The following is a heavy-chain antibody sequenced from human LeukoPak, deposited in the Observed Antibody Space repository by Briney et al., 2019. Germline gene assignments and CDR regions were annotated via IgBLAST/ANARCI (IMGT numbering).Heavy chain of an antibody. CDR1: GFTFRSDW. J-gene: IGHJ5*02. D-gene: IGHD6-19*01. Sequence: QPGGSLRLSCAASGFTFRSDWMNWVRQAPGKGLVWVSAISGSGGSTYYADSVKGRFTISRDNSKNTLYLQMNSLRAEDTAVYYCAKDKGGWYNWFDPWGQGTLVTVSS. CDR2: ISGSGGST. V-gene: IGHV3-23*01. CDR3: AKDKGGWYNWFDP.